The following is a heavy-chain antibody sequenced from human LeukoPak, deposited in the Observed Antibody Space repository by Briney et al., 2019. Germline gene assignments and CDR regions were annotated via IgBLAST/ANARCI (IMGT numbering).Heavy chain of an antibody. V-gene: IGHV1-18*01. J-gene: IGHJ4*02. CDR1: GYTFTSYG. CDR3: ARGDYDFWSGYLDY. Sequence: ASVKVSCKASGYTFTSYGISWVRQAPGQGLEWMGWISAYNGNTNYAQKLQGRVTMTTDTSPSTAYMELRSLRSDDTAVYYCARGDYDFWSGYLDYWGQGTLVTVSS. CDR2: ISAYNGNT. D-gene: IGHD3-3*01.